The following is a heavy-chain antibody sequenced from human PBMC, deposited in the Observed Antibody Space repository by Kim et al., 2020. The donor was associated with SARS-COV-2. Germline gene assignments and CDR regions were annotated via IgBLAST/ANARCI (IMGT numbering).Heavy chain of an antibody. J-gene: IGHJ3*02. CDR1: GFTFSSYA. D-gene: IGHD2-2*01. CDR2: ISYDGSNK. CDR3: ATRDSNASFGAFDI. V-gene: IGHV3-30-3*01. Sequence: GGSLRLSCAASGFTFSSYAMHWVRQAPGKGLEWVAVISYDGSNKYYADSVKGRFTISRDNSKNTLYLQMNSLRAEDTAVYYCATRDSNASFGAFDIWGQGTMVTVSS.